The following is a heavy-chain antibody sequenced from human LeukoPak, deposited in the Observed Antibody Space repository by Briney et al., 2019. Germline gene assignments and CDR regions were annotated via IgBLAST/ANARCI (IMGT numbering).Heavy chain of an antibody. J-gene: IGHJ4*02. CDR3: ARGYRGLPDFEY. Sequence: GFFYTSGSANYNPSLKRRVTISVDTYKNKFLLKLRYVAAADTAVYYCARGYRGLPDFEYWGQGTLVTVSS. V-gene: IGHV4-4*07. CDR2: FYTSGSA. D-gene: IGHD1-26*01.